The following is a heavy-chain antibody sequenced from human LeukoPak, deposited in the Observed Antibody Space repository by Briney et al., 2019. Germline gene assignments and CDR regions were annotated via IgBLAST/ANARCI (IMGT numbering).Heavy chain of an antibody. V-gene: IGHV3-23*01. Sequence: GSLRLSCQASGFTLYMYAMSWVRQAPGKGLEWVASMCGTAGCTFYPDSVKGRFTISRDNSKNVLYLRMNSLTAEDTAIYYCAKDRPNFHENSGHYYRRDGDSWGQGTLVTVSS. D-gene: IGHD3-22*01. CDR3: AKDRPNFHENSGHYYRRDGDS. CDR1: GFTLYMYA. CDR2: MCGTAGCT. J-gene: IGHJ5*01.